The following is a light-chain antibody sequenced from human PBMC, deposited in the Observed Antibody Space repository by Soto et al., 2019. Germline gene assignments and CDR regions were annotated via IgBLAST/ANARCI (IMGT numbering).Light chain of an antibody. CDR1: SSDVGGYNY. CDR2: EVS. J-gene: IGLJ1*01. CDR3: SSYTSSSTQV. Sequence: QSVLAQPASVSGSPGQSITISCTGTSSDVGGYNYVSWYQQHPGKAPKLMIYEVSNRPSGVSNRFSGSKSGNTAPLTISGLQAEDEADYYCSSYTSSSTQVFGTGTQLTVL. V-gene: IGLV2-14*01.